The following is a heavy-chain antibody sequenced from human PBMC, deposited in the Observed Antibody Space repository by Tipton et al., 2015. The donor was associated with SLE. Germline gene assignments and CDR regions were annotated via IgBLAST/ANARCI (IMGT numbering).Heavy chain of an antibody. V-gene: IGHV3-21*01. J-gene: IGHJ3*02. CDR1: GFTFSDYA. Sequence: SLRLSCAASGFTFSDYAMAWVRQSPGKGLDWVSSISRGAADIYYAGSVKGRFTISRDDAKSSLYLQMNSLRAEDTAVYYCARDLYRDHAFDIWGQGTMVTVSS. CDR3: ARDLYRDHAFDI. CDR2: ISRGAADI. D-gene: IGHD2/OR15-2a*01.